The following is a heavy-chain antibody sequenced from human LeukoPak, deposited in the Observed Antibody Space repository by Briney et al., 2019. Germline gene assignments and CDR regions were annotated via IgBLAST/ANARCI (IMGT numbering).Heavy chain of an antibody. CDR3: ARDRSGYANDAFDF. CDR1: GFTFSSYA. CDR2: ISYDGSNK. J-gene: IGHJ3*01. D-gene: IGHD3-3*01. V-gene: IGHV3-30*04. Sequence: GGSLRLSCAASGFTFSSYAMHWVRQAPGKGLEWVAVISYDGSNKYYADSVKGRFTISRDNSKNTMFLQMNSLRAEDTAVYHCARDRSGYANDAFDFWGQGTMVTVSS.